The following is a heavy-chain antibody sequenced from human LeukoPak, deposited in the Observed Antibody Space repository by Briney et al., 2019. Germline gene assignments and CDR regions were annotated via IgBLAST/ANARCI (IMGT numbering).Heavy chain of an antibody. V-gene: IGHV3-30*02. CDR2: IRYDGSNK. J-gene: IGHJ6*03. CDR1: GFTFSNYA. D-gene: IGHD3-16*01. CDR3: AKRGDGAPYYYYMDV. Sequence: PGGSLRLSCAASGFTFSNYAMSWVRQAPGKGLEWVAFIRYDGSNKYYADSVKGRFTISRDNSKNTLYLQMNSLRAEDTAVYYCAKRGDGAPYYYYMDVWGKGTTVTVSS.